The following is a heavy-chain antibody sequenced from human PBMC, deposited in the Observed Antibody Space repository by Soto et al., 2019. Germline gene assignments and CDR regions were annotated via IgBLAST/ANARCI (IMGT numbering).Heavy chain of an antibody. J-gene: IGHJ4*02. CDR3: XXXYTGSF. CDR1: XXXXXXYY. Sequence: QVQLVESGGGLVKPGGSLRLSCAASXXXXXXYYMGWIRQAPGKGLEWVSYISTGGSTIYYADSVKGRFTISRDNAKNSLYLQMNSLRXXXTXVXYXXXXYTGSFGGQGTLVTVSS. V-gene: IGHV3-11*01. D-gene: IGHD1-26*01. CDR2: ISTGGSTI.